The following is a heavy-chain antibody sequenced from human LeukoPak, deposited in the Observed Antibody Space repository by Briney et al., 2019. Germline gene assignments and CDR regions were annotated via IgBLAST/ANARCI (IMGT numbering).Heavy chain of an antibody. Sequence: GGSLRLSCAASGFTFSGHWMHWVRQAPGKGLVWVSLISGDGGSTYYADSVKGRFTISRDNSKNSLYLQMNSLRTEDTALYYCAKDILRDYYDSSGSYYYYYYMDVWGKGTTVTVSS. V-gene: IGHV3-43*02. J-gene: IGHJ6*03. CDR3: AKDILRDYYDSSGSYYYYYYMDV. CDR1: GFTFSGHW. CDR2: ISGDGGST. D-gene: IGHD3-22*01.